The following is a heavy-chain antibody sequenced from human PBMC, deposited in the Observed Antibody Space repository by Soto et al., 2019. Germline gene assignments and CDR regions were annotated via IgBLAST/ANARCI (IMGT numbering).Heavy chain of an antibody. Sequence: PGGSLRLSCAASGFTFSSYIMNWVRQAPGKGLEWVSSISSSSSYIYYADSVKGRFTISRDNAKNSLYLQMNSLRAEDTAVYYCARGKYSGSYFDYWGQGTLVTVSS. V-gene: IGHV3-21*01. CDR3: ARGKYSGSYFDY. D-gene: IGHD1-26*01. J-gene: IGHJ4*02. CDR1: GFTFSSYI. CDR2: ISSSSSYI.